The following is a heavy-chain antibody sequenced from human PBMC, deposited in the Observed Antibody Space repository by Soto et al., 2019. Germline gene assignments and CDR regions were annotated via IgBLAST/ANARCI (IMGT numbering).Heavy chain of an antibody. CDR3: AKDVIPFFDITMVRGVEINPSFDY. Sequence: PGGSLRLSCAASGFTFSSYAMSWVRQAPGKGLEWVSAISGSGGSTYYADSVKGRFTISRDNSKNTLYLQMNSLRAEDTAVYYCAKDVIPFFDITMVRGVEINPSFDYWGQGTLVTVSS. D-gene: IGHD3-10*01. CDR2: ISGSGGST. CDR1: GFTFSSYA. J-gene: IGHJ4*02. V-gene: IGHV3-23*01.